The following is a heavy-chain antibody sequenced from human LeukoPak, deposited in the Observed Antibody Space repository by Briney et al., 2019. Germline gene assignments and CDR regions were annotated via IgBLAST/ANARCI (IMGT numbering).Heavy chain of an antibody. J-gene: IGHJ4*02. Sequence: SGTLSLTCTVSGGSISSSSYYWGWIRQPPGKGLEWIGSIYYSGSTYYNPSFKSRVTISVDTSKNQFSLKLSSVTAADTAVYYCARLKLVIGPNKPTVFDYWGQGTLVTVSS. CDR1: GGSISSSSYY. V-gene: IGHV4-39*01. D-gene: IGHD3-22*01. CDR3: ARLKLVIGPNKPTVFDY. CDR2: IYYSGST.